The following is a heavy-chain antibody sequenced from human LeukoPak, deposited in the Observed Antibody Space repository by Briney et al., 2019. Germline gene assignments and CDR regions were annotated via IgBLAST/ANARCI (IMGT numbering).Heavy chain of an antibody. CDR2: IYHSGST. D-gene: IGHD3-10*01. CDR3: ARLGSYYNGFDY. Sequence: SETLSLTCTVSGYSISSDYYWGWIRQPPGKGLEWIGSIYHSGSTYYNPSLKSRVTISVDTSRNQFSLKLSSVTAADTAVYYCARLGSYYNGFDYWGQGTLVTVSS. CDR1: GYSISSDYY. V-gene: IGHV4-38-2*02. J-gene: IGHJ4*02.